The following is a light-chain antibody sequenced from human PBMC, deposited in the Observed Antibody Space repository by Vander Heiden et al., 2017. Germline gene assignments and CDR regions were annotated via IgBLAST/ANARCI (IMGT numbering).Light chain of an antibody. J-gene: IGLJ2*01. V-gene: IGLV1-44*01. CDR2: SNN. CDR3: AAWDDSLNGVV. Sequence: QSVLTQPPSASGTPGQRVTISCSGSSSNIGSNTVNWYQQLPGTAPKLLIYSNNQRPSGVPDRFSGSKSGNSASLAIRGLQSEDEADYYCAAWDDSLNGVVFGGGTKLTVL. CDR1: SSNIGSNT.